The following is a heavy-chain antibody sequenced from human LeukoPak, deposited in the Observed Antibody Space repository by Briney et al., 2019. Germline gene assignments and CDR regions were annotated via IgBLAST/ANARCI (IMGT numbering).Heavy chain of an antibody. CDR2: ISYDGNNK. Sequence: GKSLRLSCAASGFTFSNSAMHWVRQAPGKGLEWVAFISYDGNNKYYADSVKGRFTISRDNAKNSLYLQMSNLRAEDTAVYFCARGGGLDVWGQGATVTVSS. CDR3: ARGGGLDV. V-gene: IGHV3-30-3*01. CDR1: GFTFSNSA. J-gene: IGHJ6*02. D-gene: IGHD3-16*01.